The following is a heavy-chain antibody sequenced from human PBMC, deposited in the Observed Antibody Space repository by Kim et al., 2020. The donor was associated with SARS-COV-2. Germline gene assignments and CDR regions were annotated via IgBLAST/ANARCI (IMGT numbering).Heavy chain of an antibody. V-gene: IGHV3-48*02. CDR1: GFTFTTYN. CDR2: ISVTDAI. Sequence: GGSLRLSCAASGFTFTTYNMNWVRQAPGKGLEWISSISVTDAIYYADSVKGRFTISRDYAKNSLDLQMNSLRDEDTAVYYCARDWNWGIDVWGQGNLVTVSS. CDR3: ARDWNWGIDV. D-gene: IGHD7-27*01. J-gene: IGHJ4*02.